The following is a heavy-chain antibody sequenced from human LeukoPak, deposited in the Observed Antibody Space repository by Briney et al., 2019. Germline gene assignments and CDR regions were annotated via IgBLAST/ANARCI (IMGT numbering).Heavy chain of an antibody. CDR2: ISWNSGSI. D-gene: IGHD5-18*01. CDR3: ARGGYHHGFDI. J-gene: IGHJ3*02. CDR1: GFTFDDYA. Sequence: GGSLRLSCAASGFTFDDYAMHWVRQAPGKGLEWVSGISWNSGSIGYADSVKGRFTISRDNAKNTLYLQMNSLRAEDTAVYYCARGGYHHGFDIWGQGTMVTVSS. V-gene: IGHV3-9*01.